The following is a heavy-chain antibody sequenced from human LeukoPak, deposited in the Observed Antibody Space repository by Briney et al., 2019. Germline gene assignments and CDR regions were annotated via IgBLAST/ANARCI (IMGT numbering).Heavy chain of an antibody. D-gene: IGHD3-10*01. CDR1: GGSISSGGYS. Sequence: SETLSLTCAVSGGSISSGGYSWSWIRQPPGKGLEWIGYIYHSGSTYYNPSLKSRVTISVDRSKNQFSLRLSSVTAADTAVYYCARVPLGGSGSYRDAFDIWGQGTMVTVSS. V-gene: IGHV4-30-2*01. J-gene: IGHJ3*02. CDR2: IYHSGST. CDR3: ARVPLGGSGSYRDAFDI.